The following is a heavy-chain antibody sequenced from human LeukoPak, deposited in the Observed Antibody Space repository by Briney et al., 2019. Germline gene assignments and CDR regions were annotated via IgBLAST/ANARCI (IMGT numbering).Heavy chain of an antibody. V-gene: IGHV4-34*01. CDR2: INHSGST. D-gene: IGHD6-19*01. J-gene: IGHJ4*02. CDR1: GGSFSGYY. Sequence: SETLSLTCAVYGGSFSGYYWSWIRQPPGKGLGWIGEINHSGSTNYNPSLKSRVTISVDTSKNQFSLKLSSVTAADTAVYYCARYRYQYQWLVGRKPLDYWGQGTLVTVSS. CDR3: ARYRYQYQWLVGRKPLDY.